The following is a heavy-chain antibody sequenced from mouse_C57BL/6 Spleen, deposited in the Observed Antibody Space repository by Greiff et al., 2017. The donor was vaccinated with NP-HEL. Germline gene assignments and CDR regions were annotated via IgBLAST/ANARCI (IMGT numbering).Heavy chain of an antibody. CDR1: GYTFTEYT. J-gene: IGHJ3*01. Sequence: QVHVKQSGAELVKPGASVKLSCKASGYTFTEYTIHWVKQRSGQGLEWIGWFYPGSGSIKYNEKFKDKATLTADKSSSTVYMELSRLTSEDSAVYFCARHEGGYYGYDGGFAYWGQGTLVTVSA. CDR2: FYPGSGSI. V-gene: IGHV1-62-2*01. D-gene: IGHD2-2*01. CDR3: ARHEGGYYGYDGGFAY.